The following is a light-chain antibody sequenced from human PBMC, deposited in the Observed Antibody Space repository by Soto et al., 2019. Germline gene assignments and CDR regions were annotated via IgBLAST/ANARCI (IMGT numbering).Light chain of an antibody. V-gene: IGKV1-13*02. Sequence: AVQLTQSPSSLSASVGDRVTITCRASQGISSAVAWYQQKPGKPPKLLVYDASSLQSGVPSRFSGSGSGTDFTLTISSLQPEDFATYYCQQFNSYPRTFGQGTKVEIK. CDR2: DAS. CDR3: QQFNSYPRT. CDR1: QGISSA. J-gene: IGKJ1*01.